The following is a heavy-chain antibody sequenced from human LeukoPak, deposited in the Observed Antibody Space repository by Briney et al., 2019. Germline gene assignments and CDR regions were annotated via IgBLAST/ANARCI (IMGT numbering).Heavy chain of an antibody. D-gene: IGHD3-9*01. J-gene: IGHJ4*02. CDR3: ALALRYFDPFDY. CDR2: INHSGST. CDR1: GGSFSGYY. V-gene: IGHV4-34*01. Sequence: SETLSLTCAVYGGSFSGYYWSWIRQPPGKGLEWIGEINHSGSTNYNPSLKSRVTISVDTSKNQFSLKLSSVTAADTAVYYCALALRYFDPFDYWGQGTLVTVS.